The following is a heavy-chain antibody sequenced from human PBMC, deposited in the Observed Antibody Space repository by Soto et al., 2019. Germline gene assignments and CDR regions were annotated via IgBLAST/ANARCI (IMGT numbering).Heavy chain of an antibody. CDR1: GGSISSGDYY. Sequence: SETLSLTCTVSGGSISSGDYYWSWIRQPPGKGLEWIGYIYYSGSTYYNPSLKSRVTISVDTSKNQFSLKLSSVTAADTAVYYCATVLAGDYDFWSGYLKAWGQGTLVTVSS. V-gene: IGHV4-30-4*01. CDR2: IYYSGST. J-gene: IGHJ4*02. CDR3: ATVLAGDYDFWSGYLKA. D-gene: IGHD3-3*01.